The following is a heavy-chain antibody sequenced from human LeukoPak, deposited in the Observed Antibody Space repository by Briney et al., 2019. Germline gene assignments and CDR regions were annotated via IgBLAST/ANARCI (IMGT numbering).Heavy chain of an antibody. J-gene: IGHJ6*02. D-gene: IGHD2-15*01. CDR2: INHSGST. Sequence: SETLSLTCAVYGGSFSGYYWSWIRQPPGKGLEWIGEINHSGSTNYNPSLKSRVTISVDTSKNQFSLKLSSVTAADTAVYYCARLGVVVSYYGMDVWGQGTTVTDSS. CDR3: ARLGVVVSYYGMDV. V-gene: IGHV4-34*01. CDR1: GGSFSGYY.